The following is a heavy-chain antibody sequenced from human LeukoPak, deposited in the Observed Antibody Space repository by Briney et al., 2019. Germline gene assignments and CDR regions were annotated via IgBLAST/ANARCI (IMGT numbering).Heavy chain of an antibody. Sequence: PGGSLRLSCAASGFTFSSYSMNWVREAPGKGVEWVSSISSSSSYIYYADSVKGRFTISRYNAKNSLYLQMNSLRAEDTAVYYCARDGSYGGLLDYWGQGTLVTVSS. CDR3: ARDGSYGGLLDY. J-gene: IGHJ4*02. CDR1: GFTFSSYS. CDR2: ISSSSSYI. D-gene: IGHD3-16*01. V-gene: IGHV3-21*01.